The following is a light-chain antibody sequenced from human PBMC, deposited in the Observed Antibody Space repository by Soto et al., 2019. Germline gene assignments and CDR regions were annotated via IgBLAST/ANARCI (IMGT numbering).Light chain of an antibody. J-gene: IGLJ3*02. CDR2: ENN. Sequence: QSVLTQPHSVSAASGQKVTISCSGRTSNIGNNYVYWYQQLPGTAPKLLIYENNKRASGIPDRFSGSKSGTSATLGITGLQTGDEADYYCGTWDSSLSAGVFGGGTQLTVL. V-gene: IGLV1-51*01. CDR1: TSNIGNNY. CDR3: GTWDSSLSAGV.